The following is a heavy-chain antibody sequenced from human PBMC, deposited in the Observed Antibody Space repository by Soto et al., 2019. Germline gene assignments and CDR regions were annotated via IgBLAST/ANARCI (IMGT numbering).Heavy chain of an antibody. CDR1: GFTFTDSW. Sequence: VQLVESGGGLVQPGGSLRLSCVVSGFTFTDSWMYWVRQVPGEGLVWVSFINNDGSRTNYADSVKGRFTISRDNAKNTLYLQMNSLRPEDTAMYYCGKSRWSGSSLIDYWGQGTLVTVSS. V-gene: IGHV3-74*01. D-gene: IGHD3-3*01. CDR2: INNDGSRT. CDR3: GKSRWSGSSLIDY. J-gene: IGHJ4*02.